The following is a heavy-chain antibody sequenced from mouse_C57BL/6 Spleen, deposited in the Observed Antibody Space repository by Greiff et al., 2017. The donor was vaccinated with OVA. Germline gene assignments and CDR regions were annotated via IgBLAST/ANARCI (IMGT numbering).Heavy chain of an antibody. CDR3: ARHGEEYYYGSSHWYFDV. D-gene: IGHD1-1*01. J-gene: IGHJ1*03. CDR2: FYPGSGSI. Sequence: QVQLQQSGAELVKPGASVKLSCKASGYTFTEYTIHWVKQRSGQGLEWIGWFYPGSGSIKYNEKFKDKATLTADKSSSTVYMERSRLTSEDAAVYCCARHGEEYYYGSSHWYFDVWGTGTTVTVSS. CDR1: GYTFTEYT. V-gene: IGHV1-62-2*01.